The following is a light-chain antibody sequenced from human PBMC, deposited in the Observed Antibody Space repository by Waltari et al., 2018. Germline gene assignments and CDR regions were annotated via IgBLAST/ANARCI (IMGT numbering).Light chain of an antibody. CDR1: SPNIGSQY. Sequence: QSVLAQTPSASGTPGPRVTISCSGSSPNIGSQYLYWYPQLPGPAPKLLIYKNDQRPSGVPDRFSGSKSGTSASLAISGLRSEDEADYYCATWDDRLSGWLFGGGTKLTAL. CDR3: ATWDDRLSGWL. CDR2: KND. J-gene: IGLJ3*02. V-gene: IGLV1-47*01.